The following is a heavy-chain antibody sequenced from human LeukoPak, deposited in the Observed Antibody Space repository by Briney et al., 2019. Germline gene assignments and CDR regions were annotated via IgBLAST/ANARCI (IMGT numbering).Heavy chain of an antibody. Sequence: GGSLRLSCEGSGFTFNGYAFSWVRQAPGKGLEWVAVTGGSDDNTHYADSVKGRFTISRDNSEKRLFLQMNSLRPDDSALYYCTKDLMTGFSSGWYLAYWGQGTLVTVSS. CDR3: TKDLMTGFSSGWYLAY. J-gene: IGHJ4*02. CDR1: GFTFNGYA. D-gene: IGHD6-19*01. CDR2: TGGSDDNT. V-gene: IGHV3-23*01.